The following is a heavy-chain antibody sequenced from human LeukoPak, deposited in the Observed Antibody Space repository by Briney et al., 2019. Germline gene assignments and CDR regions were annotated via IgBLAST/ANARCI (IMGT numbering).Heavy chain of an antibody. CDR3: AKGSLTTVTTIRDYFDY. V-gene: IGHV3-23*01. CDR2: ISSSGGSP. CDR1: GFTFSSYA. J-gene: IGHJ4*02. Sequence: GGSLRLSCAASGFTFSSYAMSWVRQAPGKGLEWVSTISSSGGSPYYADSVKGRFTISRDNSKNSLYLQMNSLRAEDTAVYYCAKGSLTTVTTIRDYFDYWGQGTLVTVSS. D-gene: IGHD4-17*01.